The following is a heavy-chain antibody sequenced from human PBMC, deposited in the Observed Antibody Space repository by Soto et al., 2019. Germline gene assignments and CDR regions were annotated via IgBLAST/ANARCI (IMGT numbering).Heavy chain of an antibody. CDR2: IYPGDSDT. V-gene: IGHV5-51*01. Sequence: VESVTISCKGSGYSFTSYWIVWVLQMPGKGLEWMGIIYPGDSDTRYSPSFQGQVTISADKSISTAYLQWSSLKASDTAMYYCARQMATVTFYYYYGMDVWGQGTTVTVSS. J-gene: IGHJ6*02. CDR1: GYSFTSYW. D-gene: IGHD4-4*01. CDR3: ARQMATVTFYYYYGMDV.